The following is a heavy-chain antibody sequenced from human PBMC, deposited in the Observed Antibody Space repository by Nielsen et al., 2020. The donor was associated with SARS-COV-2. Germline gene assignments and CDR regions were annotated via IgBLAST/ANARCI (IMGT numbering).Heavy chain of an antibody. CDR1: GYTFTGYY. J-gene: IGHJ5*02. Sequence: ASVKVSCKAFGYTFTGYYMHWVRQAPGQGLEWMGRINPNSGGTNYAQKFQGRVTMTRDTSISTAYMELSRLRSDDTAVYYCAREHPDGNWFDPWGQGTLVTVSS. V-gene: IGHV1-2*06. CDR2: INPNSGGT. D-gene: IGHD5-24*01. CDR3: AREHPDGNWFDP.